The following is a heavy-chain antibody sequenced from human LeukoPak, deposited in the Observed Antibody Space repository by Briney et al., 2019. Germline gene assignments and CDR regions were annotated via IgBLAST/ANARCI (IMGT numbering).Heavy chain of an antibody. V-gene: IGHV4-59*08. CDR2: IYYSGST. Sequence: SETLSLTCTVSGGSISSHYWSWIRQPPGKGLEWIGYIYYSGSTYYNPSLKSRVNISVDTSKNQFSLNLTSVSAADTAVYYCVRQGAVAGTFDYWGQGTLVTVSS. D-gene: IGHD6-19*01. CDR3: VRQGAVAGTFDY. J-gene: IGHJ4*02. CDR1: GGSISSHY.